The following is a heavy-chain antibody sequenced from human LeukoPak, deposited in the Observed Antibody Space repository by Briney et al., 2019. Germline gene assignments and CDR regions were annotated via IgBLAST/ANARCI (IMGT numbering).Heavy chain of an antibody. CDR3: ARGVHGSEFDY. V-gene: IGHV1-69*02. D-gene: IGHD1-26*01. J-gene: IGHJ4*02. CDR1: GGTFSSYT. Sequence: SVKVSCKASGGTFSSYTISWVRQAPGQGLEWIGRIIPILGIANYAQKFQGRVTITADKSTSTAYMELSSLRSEDTAVYYCARGVHGSEFDYWGQGTLVTVSS. CDR2: IIPILGIA.